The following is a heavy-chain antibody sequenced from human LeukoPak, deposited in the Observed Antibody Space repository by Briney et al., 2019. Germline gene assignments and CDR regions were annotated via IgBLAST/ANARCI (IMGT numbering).Heavy chain of an antibody. J-gene: IGHJ6*02. D-gene: IGHD3-3*01. Sequence: GASVKVSCKASGYTFTSYGISWMRQAPGQGLEWMGWISAYNGNTNYAQKLQGRVTMTTDTSTSTAYMELRSLRSDDTAVYYCATYYDFWSGLDYYYYGMDVWGQGTTVTVSS. V-gene: IGHV1-18*01. CDR1: GYTFTSYG. CDR3: ATYYDFWSGLDYYYYGMDV. CDR2: ISAYNGNT.